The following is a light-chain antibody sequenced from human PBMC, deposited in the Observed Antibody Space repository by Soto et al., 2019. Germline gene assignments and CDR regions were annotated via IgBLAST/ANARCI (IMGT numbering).Light chain of an antibody. CDR3: QQHGGSPPYT. J-gene: IGKJ2*01. V-gene: IGKV3-20*01. CDR1: QTVHSSF. CDR2: GTS. Sequence: EVVLTQSPGTLSLSPGDRATVSCRASQTVHSSFFAWYQQKGGQAPRLLIYGTSNRAAGIPDRFSGHVSGTDFTLTIDGLAPEDFAMYFCQQHGGSPPYTFGRGTRVEI.